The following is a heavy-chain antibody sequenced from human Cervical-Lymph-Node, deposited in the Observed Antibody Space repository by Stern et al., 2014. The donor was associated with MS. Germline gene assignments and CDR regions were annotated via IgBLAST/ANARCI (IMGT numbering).Heavy chain of an antibody. CDR3: ARGVDYGGNFFDH. V-gene: IGHV1-46*01. J-gene: IGHJ4*02. D-gene: IGHD4-23*01. CDR2: INPSSSST. CDR1: GYPFTKYY. Sequence: VQLVQSGADVKKPGASVRVSCRASGYPFTKYYINWVRLAPGEGLQWMGIINPSSSSTTYAQKFLGRVTMTSDTSTSTVYLELSRLRSDDTAVFYCARGVDYGGNFFDHWGQGSLVTVSS.